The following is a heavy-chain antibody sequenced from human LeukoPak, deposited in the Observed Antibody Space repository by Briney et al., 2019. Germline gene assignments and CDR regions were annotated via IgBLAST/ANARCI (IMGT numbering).Heavy chain of an antibody. CDR1: GFPFTTYA. CDR3: ARDQGEDGLDP. Sequence: PGGPLRLSFAASGFPFTTYAMSWFRQPPGKGLEWLSAISGNGADTYYARSVKGRFTISRDNSRHTLYLQMSSLRVDETALYYCARDQGEDGLDPWGQGTLVTVSS. V-gene: IGHV3-23*01. D-gene: IGHD5-24*01. CDR2: ISGNGADT. J-gene: IGHJ5*02.